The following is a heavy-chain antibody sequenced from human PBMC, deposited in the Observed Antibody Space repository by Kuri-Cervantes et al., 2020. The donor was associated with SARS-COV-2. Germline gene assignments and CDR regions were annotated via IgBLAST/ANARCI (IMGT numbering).Heavy chain of an antibody. J-gene: IGHJ3*02. Sequence: SVKVSCKASGDTLSRYGISWVRQAPGQGLEWMGDITPIFGRANSAQKFQGRITMTADEATNTAYMELSSLTFEDTAVYYCARVVGATKAGAFDIWGQGTMVTVSS. D-gene: IGHD1-26*01. CDR2: ITPIFGRA. V-gene: IGHV1-69*13. CDR3: ARVVGATKAGAFDI. CDR1: GDTLSRYG.